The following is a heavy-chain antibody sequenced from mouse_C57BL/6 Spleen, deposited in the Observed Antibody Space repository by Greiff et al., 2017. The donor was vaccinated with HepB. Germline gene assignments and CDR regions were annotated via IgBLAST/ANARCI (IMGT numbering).Heavy chain of an antibody. J-gene: IGHJ3*01. V-gene: IGHV1-66*01. CDR3: ARSNYYDYSSGFAY. CDR2: IYPGSGNT. Sequence: VQLKESGPELVKPGASVKISCKASGYSFTSYYIHWVKQRPGQGLEWIGWIYPGSGNTKYNEKFKGKATLTADTSSSTAYMQLSSLTSEDSAVYYCARSNYYDYSSGFAYWGQGTLVTVSA. D-gene: IGHD2-4*01. CDR1: GYSFTSYY.